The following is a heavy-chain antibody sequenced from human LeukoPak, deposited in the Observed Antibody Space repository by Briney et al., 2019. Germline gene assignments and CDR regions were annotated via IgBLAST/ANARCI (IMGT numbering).Heavy chain of an antibody. Sequence: PGGSLRLSCAASGFTFSSYSMNWVRQAPGKGLEWVSSISSSSSYIYYADSVKGRLTISRDNAKNSLYLQMNGLRAEDTAVYYCARAMVRGVTDYWGQGTLVTVSS. D-gene: IGHD3-10*01. CDR3: ARAMVRGVTDY. V-gene: IGHV3-21*01. CDR1: GFTFSSYS. CDR2: ISSSSSYI. J-gene: IGHJ4*02.